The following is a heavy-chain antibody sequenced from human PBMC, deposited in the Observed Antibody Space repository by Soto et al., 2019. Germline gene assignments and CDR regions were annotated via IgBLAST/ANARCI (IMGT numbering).Heavy chain of an antibody. CDR3: ARSAWYFDL. Sequence: QVQLQESGPGLVKPSETLSLTCTVSGGSISSYYWSWIRQPPGKGLEWIGYIYYSGSTNYNPSLKSRVTISVDTSKNQFSLKLSSVTAADTAVYYCARSAWYFDLWGCGTLVTVSS. CDR2: IYYSGST. CDR1: GGSISSYY. J-gene: IGHJ2*01. V-gene: IGHV4-59*01.